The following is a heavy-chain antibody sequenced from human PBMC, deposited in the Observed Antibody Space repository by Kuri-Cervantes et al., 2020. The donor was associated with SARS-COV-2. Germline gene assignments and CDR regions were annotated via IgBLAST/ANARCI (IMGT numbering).Heavy chain of an antibody. CDR2: ISAYNGNT. J-gene: IGHJ6*03. V-gene: IGHV1-18*01. CDR3: ARGVLSSSSWTYYYYYYMDV. D-gene: IGHD6-13*01. Sequence: ASVKVSCKASGYTFTSYGISWVRQAPGQGLEWMGWISAYNGNTNYAQKLQGRVTITTDESTSTAYMELSSLRSEDTAVYYCARGVLSSSSWTYYYYYYMDVWGKGTTVTVSS. CDR1: GYTFTSYG.